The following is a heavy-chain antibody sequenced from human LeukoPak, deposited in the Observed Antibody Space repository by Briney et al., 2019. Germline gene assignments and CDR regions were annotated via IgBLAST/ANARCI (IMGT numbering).Heavy chain of an antibody. D-gene: IGHD3-22*01. CDR2: IKQDGSEK. V-gene: IGHV3-7*01. CDR3: ARVAEMRYYDSSGYLPT. Sequence: QRGGSLRLSCAASGFTFSSYWMSWVRQAPGKGLEWVANIKQDGSEKYYVDSVKGRFTISRDNAKNSLYLQMNSLRAEDTAVYYCARVAEMRYYDSSGYLPTWGQGTLVTVSS. CDR1: GFTFSSYW. J-gene: IGHJ5*02.